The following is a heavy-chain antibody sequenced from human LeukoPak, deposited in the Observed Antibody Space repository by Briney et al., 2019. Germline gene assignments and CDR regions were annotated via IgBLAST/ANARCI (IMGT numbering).Heavy chain of an antibody. D-gene: IGHD1-26*01. CDR3: ARHGPYLGRLAWFDP. V-gene: IGHV4-59*08. CDR1: RGSISDYY. J-gene: IGHJ5*02. CDR2: VSYSGNT. Sequence: SETLSLTCSVSRGSISDYYWSWIRQPPGKGLEWIGYVSYSGNTNYNPSLKSRVTISVDTSKNQFSLNLSSVTAADTAVYYCARHGPYLGRLAWFDPWGQGTLVTVSS.